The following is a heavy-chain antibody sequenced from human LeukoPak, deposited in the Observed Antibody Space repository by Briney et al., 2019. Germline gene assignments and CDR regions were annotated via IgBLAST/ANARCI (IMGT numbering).Heavy chain of an antibody. CDR2: ASYSGNT. V-gene: IGHV4-39*07. CDR1: GASISSSTYY. Sequence: PSETLSLTCTVSGASISSSTYYWGWVRQPPGKGLEWIGSASYSGNTYYNPSLKSRVTISVDTSKNQFSLKLSSVTAADTAVYYCARVYYSNSYDYWYFDLWGRGTLVTVSS. D-gene: IGHD6-13*01. J-gene: IGHJ2*01. CDR3: ARVYYSNSYDYWYFDL.